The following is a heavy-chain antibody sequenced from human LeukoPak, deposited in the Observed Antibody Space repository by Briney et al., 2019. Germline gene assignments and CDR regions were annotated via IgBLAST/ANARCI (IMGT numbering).Heavy chain of an antibody. CDR3: ARAYSSSWYWNWFDP. V-gene: IGHV4-4*07. CDR2: IYNSGST. D-gene: IGHD6-13*01. J-gene: IGHJ5*02. Sequence: SETLSLTCTVSGGSISSYYWSWIRQPAGKGLEWIGRIYNSGSTYYNPSLKSRVTISVDTSKNQFSLKLSSVTAADTALYYCARAYSSSWYWNWFDPWGQGTLVTVSS. CDR1: GGSISSYY.